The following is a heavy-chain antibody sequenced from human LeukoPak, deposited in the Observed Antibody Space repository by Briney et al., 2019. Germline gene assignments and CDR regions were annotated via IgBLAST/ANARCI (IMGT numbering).Heavy chain of an antibody. Sequence: PGGSLRLSCAASGFTFDDYGMSWVRQAPGKGLEWVSSISSSSSYIYYADSVKGRFTISRDNAKNSLYLQMNSLRAEDTAVYYCARSQSSRQITIPKTRRYFDYWGQGVLVTVSS. CDR1: GFTFDDYG. D-gene: IGHD3-10*01. J-gene: IGHJ4*02. CDR3: ARSQSSRQITIPKTRRYFDY. CDR2: ISSSSSYI. V-gene: IGHV3-21*01.